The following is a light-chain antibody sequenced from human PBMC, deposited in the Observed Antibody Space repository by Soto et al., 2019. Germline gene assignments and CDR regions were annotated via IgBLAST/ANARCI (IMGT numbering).Light chain of an antibody. V-gene: IGKV3-15*01. CDR1: QSVSSN. Sequence: IVMTQAPATLQVSPGERATLSCRASQSVSSNLAWYQQKPGQAPRLLIYGASTRATGIPARFSGSGSGTDFTLTISRLEPEEFAVDYCQQYGSSPTFGQGTKVDI. CDR2: GAS. CDR3: QQYGSSPT. J-gene: IGKJ1*01.